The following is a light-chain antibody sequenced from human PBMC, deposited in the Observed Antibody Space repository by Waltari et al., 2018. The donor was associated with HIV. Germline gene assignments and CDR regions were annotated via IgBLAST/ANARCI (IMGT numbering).Light chain of an antibody. Sequence: QTALTQPASVSGSPGQSITLSCTGTSSHVGGSTYVSWYQQHPGKAPKLMISEVSNRPSGVTNRFSGSKSGNTASLTISGLQVEDEADYYCSSYTSSSTLYVFGTGTKVTVL. CDR1: SSHVGGSTY. CDR3: SSYTSSSTLYV. CDR2: EVS. J-gene: IGLJ1*01. V-gene: IGLV2-14*01.